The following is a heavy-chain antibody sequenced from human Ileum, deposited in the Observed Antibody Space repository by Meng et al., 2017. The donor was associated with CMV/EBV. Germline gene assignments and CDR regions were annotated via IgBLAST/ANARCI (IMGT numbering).Heavy chain of an antibody. D-gene: IGHD2-2*01. CDR3: AQGGGIYTSTLDS. CDR1: GFTFSSHA. J-gene: IGHJ4*02. Sequence: EVQLLESGGGLVHPGGSLRLSCAAFGFTFSSHAMSWVRQAPGKGLEWSSFISGVGPTTFYAESVKSRFTVARDNSKNILYLQIDTLRGEDTATYYCAQGGGIYTSTLDSWGQGTLVTVSS. V-gene: IGHV3-23*01. CDR2: ISGVGPTT.